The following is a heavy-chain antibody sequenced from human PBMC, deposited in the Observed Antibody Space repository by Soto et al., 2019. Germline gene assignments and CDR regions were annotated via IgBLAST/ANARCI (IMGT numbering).Heavy chain of an antibody. Sequence: ASVKVSCRASGYTFTSYGIHWVRQAPGQRLEWMGWINAANGDTKYSPKFQGRVTITRDTSASTAYMELSSLRSEDTAVYYCVRRHVSATGIDWFDPWGQGTLVTVSS. CDR1: GYTFTSYG. V-gene: IGHV1-3*01. CDR2: INAANGDT. CDR3: VRRHVSATGIDWFDP. D-gene: IGHD6-13*01. J-gene: IGHJ5*02.